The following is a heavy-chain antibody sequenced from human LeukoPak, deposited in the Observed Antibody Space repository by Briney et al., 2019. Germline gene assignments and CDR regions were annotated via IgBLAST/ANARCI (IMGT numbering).Heavy chain of an antibody. D-gene: IGHD2-2*02. V-gene: IGHV3-23*01. Sequence: GGSLRLSCAASGFTFSSYAMSWVRQAPGKGLEWVSAISGSGGSTYYADSVKGRFTISRDNSKNTLYLQMNSLRAEDTAVYYCAKGGGCSSTSCYMVWVSYYYDMDVWGQGTTVTVSS. CDR3: AKGGGCSSTSCYMVWVSYYYDMDV. J-gene: IGHJ6*02. CDR2: ISGSGGST. CDR1: GFTFSSYA.